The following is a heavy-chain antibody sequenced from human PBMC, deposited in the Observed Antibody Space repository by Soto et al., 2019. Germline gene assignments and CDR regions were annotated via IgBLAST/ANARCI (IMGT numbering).Heavy chain of an antibody. CDR2: ISTYTGNT. J-gene: IGHJ6*02. Sequence: QVHLVQSGAEVKKPGASVKVSCKASGYTFTNYDINWVRQAPGQGLEWMGWISTYTGNTNYAQKLQGRVTMTTDTCTSTGXMELRSLRSDDTAVYYCARGYYYGSGRPTPGGMDVWGQGTTVTVSS. V-gene: IGHV1-18*01. CDR3: ARGYYYGSGRPTPGGMDV. CDR1: GYTFTNYD. D-gene: IGHD3-10*01.